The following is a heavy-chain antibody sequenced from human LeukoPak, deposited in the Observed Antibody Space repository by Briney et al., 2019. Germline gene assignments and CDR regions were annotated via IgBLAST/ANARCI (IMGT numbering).Heavy chain of an antibody. V-gene: IGHV4-61*02. Sequence: SQTLSLTCTVSVCSIRRGSYYWSWIRQPAGKGLEWIGRIYTSWSTNYHPPLKSRVTISVDTSKNQFSRKLSSVTAADTAVYYCARGGSPTQWFDPWGQGTLVTVSS. J-gene: IGHJ5*02. CDR1: VCSIRRGSYY. CDR2: IYTSWST. D-gene: IGHD3-16*01. CDR3: ARGGSPTQWFDP.